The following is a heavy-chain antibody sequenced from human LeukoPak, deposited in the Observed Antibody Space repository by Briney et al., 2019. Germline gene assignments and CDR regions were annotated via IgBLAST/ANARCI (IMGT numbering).Heavy chain of an antibody. CDR3: ARGAYCTRTNCYF. CDR2: ISAYNGNT. D-gene: IGHD2-2*01. CDR1: GYTFTSYG. J-gene: IGHJ4*02. V-gene: IGHV1-18*01. Sequence: GASVTVSCKASGYTFTSYGISWVRRAPGQGLEWMGWISAYNGNTNYAQKLRGRVTMTTDTSTSTAYMELRSLRSEDTAVYYCARGAYCTRTNCYFWGQGTLVTVSS.